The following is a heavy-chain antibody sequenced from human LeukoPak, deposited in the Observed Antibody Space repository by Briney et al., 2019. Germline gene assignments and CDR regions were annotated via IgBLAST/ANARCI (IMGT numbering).Heavy chain of an antibody. CDR1: GGSIN. D-gene: IGHD4-17*01. V-gene: IGHV4-59*01. Sequence: PSETLSLTCTVSGGSINWSWIRQSPGKGLEWIGYIYYSGTTNSNPSLKSRVTISVDTSKNQFSLQLRSVTAADTAVYYCAREDPQTTVPEGMDVWGQGTTVIVSS. CDR3: AREDPQTTVPEGMDV. CDR2: IYYSGTT. J-gene: IGHJ6*02.